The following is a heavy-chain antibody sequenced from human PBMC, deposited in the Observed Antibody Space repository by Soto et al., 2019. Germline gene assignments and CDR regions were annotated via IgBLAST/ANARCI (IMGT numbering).Heavy chain of an antibody. J-gene: IGHJ4*02. CDR3: ARVVNYYDSSGYWRYFDY. Sequence: PSETLSLTCTVSGGSISSGGYYWSWIRQHPGKGLEWIGYIYYSGSTYYNPSLKSRVTISVDPSKNQFSLKLSSVTAADTAVYYCARVVNYYDSSGYWRYFDYWGQGTLVTVSS. D-gene: IGHD3-22*01. CDR2: IYYSGST. CDR1: GGSISSGGYY. V-gene: IGHV4-31*03.